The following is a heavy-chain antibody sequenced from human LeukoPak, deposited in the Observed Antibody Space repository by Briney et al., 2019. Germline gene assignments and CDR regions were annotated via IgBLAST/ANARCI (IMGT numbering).Heavy chain of an antibody. J-gene: IGHJ4*02. V-gene: IGHV3-23*01. CDR1: GFTFSSYA. CDR2: ISGSGGST. D-gene: IGHD6-13*01. Sequence: GGSLRLSCAASGFTFSSYAMSWVRQAPGKGLEWVSDISGSGGSTYYADSVKGRFTISRDNSKNTLYLQMNSLRAEDTAVYYCAKTGFEGGSSWPHFDYWGQGTLVTVSS. CDR3: AKTGFEGGSSWPHFDY.